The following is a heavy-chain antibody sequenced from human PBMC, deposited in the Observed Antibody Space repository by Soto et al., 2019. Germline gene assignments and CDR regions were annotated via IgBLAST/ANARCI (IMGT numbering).Heavy chain of an antibody. J-gene: IGHJ4*02. CDR1: GFSFSSHS. V-gene: IGHV3-23*01. D-gene: IGHD6-19*01. CDR2: ISGSGGHI. Sequence: PGGSLRLSCVASGFSFSSHSVTWVRQAPGKGPEWVSTISGSGGHIYYVDSVKGRFTISRDNSKNTLYLQMNSLGAEDTALYYCAKDGQWLDVYLESWGQGTQVTVSS. CDR3: AKDGQWLDVYLES.